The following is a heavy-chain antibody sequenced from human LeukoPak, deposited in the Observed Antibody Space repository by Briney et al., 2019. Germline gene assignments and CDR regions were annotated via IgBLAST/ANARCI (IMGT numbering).Heavy chain of an antibody. D-gene: IGHD1-26*01. CDR1: GFTFGSYG. V-gene: IGHV3-33*01. J-gene: IGHJ4*02. Sequence: PGGSLRLSCAASGFTFGSYGMHWVRQAPGKGLEWVAVIWFEGSKKYYADSVKGRFTVSKDNSNNTLYLQMNSLRAEDTAVYYCARWGTRHCDFWGQGTLVAVSS. CDR3: ARWGTRHCDF. CDR2: IWFEGSKK.